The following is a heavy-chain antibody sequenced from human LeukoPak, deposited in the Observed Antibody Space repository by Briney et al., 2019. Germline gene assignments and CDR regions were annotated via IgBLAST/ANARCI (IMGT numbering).Heavy chain of an antibody. CDR1: GYTFTSYY. V-gene: IGHV1-69*13. Sequence: SVKVSCKASGYTFTSYYMHWVRQAPGQGLEWMGGIIPIFGTANYAQKFQGRVTITADESTSTAYMELSSLRSEDTAVYYCARDVGYCSSTSCYFDYWGQGTLVAVSS. J-gene: IGHJ4*02. D-gene: IGHD2-2*01. CDR2: IIPIFGTA. CDR3: ARDVGYCSSTSCYFDY.